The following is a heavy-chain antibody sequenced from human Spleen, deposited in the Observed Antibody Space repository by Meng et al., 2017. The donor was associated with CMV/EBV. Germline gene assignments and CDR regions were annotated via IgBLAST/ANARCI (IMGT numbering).Heavy chain of an antibody. V-gene: IGHV3-48*03. D-gene: IGHD2/OR15-2a*01. J-gene: IGHJ3*02. Sequence: GESLKISCAASGFTFSSYEMNWVRQAPGKGLEWVSYISSSGSTIYYADSVKGRFTISRDNSKNTLYLQMYSLRAEDTAVYYCAKLESPIVYEKIFDIWGQGTMVTVSS. CDR1: GFTFSSYE. CDR2: ISSSGSTI. CDR3: AKLESPIVYEKIFDI.